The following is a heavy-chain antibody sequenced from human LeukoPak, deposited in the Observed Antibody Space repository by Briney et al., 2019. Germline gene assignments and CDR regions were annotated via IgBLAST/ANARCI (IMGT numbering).Heavy chain of an antibody. CDR1: GGSISSYY. Sequence: PSETLSLTCTASGGSISSYYWSWIRQPPGKGLEWMGYIYYSGSTNYNPSLQSRVTISVDTSKNQFSLKLSSVTAADTAVYYCARATYYDFWSGYYDRENWFDPWGQGTLVTVSS. V-gene: IGHV4-59*01. CDR3: ARATYYDFWSGYYDRENWFDP. D-gene: IGHD3-3*01. CDR2: IYYSGST. J-gene: IGHJ5*02.